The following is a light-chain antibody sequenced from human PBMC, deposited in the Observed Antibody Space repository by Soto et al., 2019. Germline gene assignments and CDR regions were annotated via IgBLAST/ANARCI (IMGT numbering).Light chain of an antibody. CDR3: QQYNSYSWT. Sequence: DTHMTQSPSTLSASVGDRVTITCRASQSIGSWLAWYQQKPGKAPKLLIYKASSLESGVPSRFSGGGSGTEFTLTISSLQPDDFATYYCQQYNSYSWTFGQGTKAAIK. J-gene: IGKJ1*01. CDR1: QSIGSW. CDR2: KAS. V-gene: IGKV1-5*03.